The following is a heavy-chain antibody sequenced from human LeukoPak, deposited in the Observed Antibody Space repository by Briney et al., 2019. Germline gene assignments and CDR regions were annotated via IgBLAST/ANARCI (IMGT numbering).Heavy chain of an antibody. V-gene: IGHV3-30*03. CDR1: GTMFSSYA. CDR2: ISYDGSNK. J-gene: IGHJ5*01. CDR3: ARPEAPYSGTYLGFDS. Sequence: GGSLRLSCAASGTMFSSYAKHWVRQAPGKGLEWVAVISYDGSNKYYADSVKGRFTISRDDSKNTLYLRMNSLRTEDTAVYYCARPEAPYSGTYLGFDSWGQGTLVTVSS. D-gene: IGHD1-26*01.